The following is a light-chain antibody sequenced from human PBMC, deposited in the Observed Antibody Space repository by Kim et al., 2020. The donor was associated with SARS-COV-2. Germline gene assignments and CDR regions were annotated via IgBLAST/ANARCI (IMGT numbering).Light chain of an antibody. CDR3: MQGTHWPYT. Sequence: RPPSISSRSSQSLLHADGKIYLNWFQQRPGQSPRRLIYKGSNRDSGVPDRFSGSASGTDFTLRISRVEADDVGVYFCMQGTHWPYTFGQGTKLEI. J-gene: IGKJ2*01. CDR1: QSLLHADGKIY. V-gene: IGKV2-30*02. CDR2: KGS.